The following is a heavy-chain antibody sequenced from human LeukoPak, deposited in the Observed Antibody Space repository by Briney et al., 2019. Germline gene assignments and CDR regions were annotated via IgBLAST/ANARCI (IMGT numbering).Heavy chain of an antibody. J-gene: IGHJ2*01. CDR2: ISSSSSYT. Sequence: GGSLRLSCAASGFTFSDYYMSWIRQAPGKGLEWVSYISSSSSYTNYADSVKGRFTISRDNAKNSLYLQMNGLRAEDTAVYYCARVWRAEQQLVHWYFDLWGRGTLVTVSS. D-gene: IGHD6-13*01. CDR3: ARVWRAEQQLVHWYFDL. CDR1: GFTFSDYY. V-gene: IGHV3-11*05.